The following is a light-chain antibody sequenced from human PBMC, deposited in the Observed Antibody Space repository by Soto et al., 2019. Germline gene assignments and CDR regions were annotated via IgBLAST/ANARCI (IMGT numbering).Light chain of an antibody. V-gene: IGKV3-20*01. CDR2: GAS. CDR1: QSVSGSN. CDR3: QHYGS. J-gene: IGKJ1*01. Sequence: EIVLTQSTGTPSLSPGERATLSCRASQSVSGSNLAWYQQKPGQAPSLVIYGASSRATGIPDRFSGSGSGTDSTLTISRLEPEDFTVYYCQHYGSFGQGTKVDIX.